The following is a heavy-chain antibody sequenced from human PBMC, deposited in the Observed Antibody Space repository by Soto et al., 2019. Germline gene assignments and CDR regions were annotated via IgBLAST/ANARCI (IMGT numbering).Heavy chain of an antibody. D-gene: IGHD1-1*01. Sequence: QVQLQESGPGLVKPSQTLSLTCTVSGGSISSGGYCWSXIRQHPGKGLEWIGYIYYSGSTYYNPSLKSRVTISVDTSKNQFSLKLSSVTAADTAVYYCARDRQLERRFSYFDYWGQGTLVTVSS. J-gene: IGHJ4*02. V-gene: IGHV4-31*03. CDR3: ARDRQLERRFSYFDY. CDR2: IYYSGST. CDR1: GGSISSGGYC.